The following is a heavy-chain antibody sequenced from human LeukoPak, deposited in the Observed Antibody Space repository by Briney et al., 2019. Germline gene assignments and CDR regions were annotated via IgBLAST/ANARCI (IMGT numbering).Heavy chain of an antibody. Sequence: GGSLRLSCAASGFTFSSHWMTWVRQALGKGLEWVATIKQDGNEKQYVDSVKGRFTISRDNAKNSLYLQMNSLRAEDMALYYCAKSLGFGRGAFDIWGQGTMVTVSS. V-gene: IGHV3-7*03. CDR3: AKSLGFGRGAFDI. CDR1: GFTFSSHW. D-gene: IGHD3-16*01. J-gene: IGHJ3*02. CDR2: IKQDGNEK.